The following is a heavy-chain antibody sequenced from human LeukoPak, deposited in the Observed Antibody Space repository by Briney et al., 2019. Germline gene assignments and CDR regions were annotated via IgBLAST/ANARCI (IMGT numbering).Heavy chain of an antibody. J-gene: IGHJ6*02. D-gene: IGHD3-3*01. Sequence: ASVKVSCKASGNTFTSYDINWVRQATGQGLEWMGWMNPNSGNTGYAQKFQGRVTMTRNTSISTAYMELSSLRSEDTAVYYCARGSWVVTIFGVVIKNGMDVWGQGTTVTVSS. CDR3: ARGSWVVTIFGVVIKNGMDV. CDR1: GNTFTSYD. CDR2: MNPNSGNT. V-gene: IGHV1-8*01.